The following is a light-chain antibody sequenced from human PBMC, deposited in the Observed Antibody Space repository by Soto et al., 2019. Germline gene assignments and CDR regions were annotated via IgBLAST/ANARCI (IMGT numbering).Light chain of an antibody. CDR3: LQYSGWPKT. CDR2: GSS. J-gene: IGKJ1*01. Sequence: ERVMTQSPAALSVSLRERATLSCRASQSVDNKLAWYKFKPGQAPRLLFYGSSTRATGVPTRFSGSGSGTEFTLTIGSLQSEDFAVYYCLQYSGWPKTFGQGTEVEI. CDR1: QSVDNK. V-gene: IGKV3-15*01.